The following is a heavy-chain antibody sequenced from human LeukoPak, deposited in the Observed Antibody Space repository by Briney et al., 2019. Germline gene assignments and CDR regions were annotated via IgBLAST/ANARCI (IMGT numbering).Heavy chain of an antibody. D-gene: IGHD3-16*02. V-gene: IGHV3-23*01. CDR1: GFTFSSYA. CDR2: ISGSGGST. CDR3: AKAPGDYVWGSYRPSYYFDY. J-gene: IGHJ4*02. Sequence: GGSLRLSCAASGFTFSSYAMSWVRQAPGKGLEWVSAISGSGGSTYYADSVKGRFTISRDNSKNTLYLQMNSLRAEDTAVYYCAKAPGDYVWGSYRPSYYFDYRGQGTLVTVSS.